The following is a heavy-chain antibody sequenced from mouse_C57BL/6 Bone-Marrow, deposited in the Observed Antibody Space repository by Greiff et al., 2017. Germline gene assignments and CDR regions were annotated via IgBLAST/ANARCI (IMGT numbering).Heavy chain of an antibody. D-gene: IGHD1-1*01. V-gene: IGHV3-8*01. Sequence: EVKLQESGPGLAKPSQTLSLTCSVTGYSIPSDYWNWIRKFPGNKLEYMGYISYSGSTYYNPSLKSRISITRDTSKNQYYLQLNSVTTEDTATYYCARSFYGSSWYYFDYWGQGTTLTVSS. CDR3: ARSFYGSSWYYFDY. CDR1: GYSIPSDY. J-gene: IGHJ2*01. CDR2: ISYSGST.